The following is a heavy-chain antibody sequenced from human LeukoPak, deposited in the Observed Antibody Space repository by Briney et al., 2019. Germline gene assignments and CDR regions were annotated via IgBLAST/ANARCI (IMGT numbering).Heavy chain of an antibody. J-gene: IGHJ4*02. CDR3: ARGGGSSSIASSLDCGVFDY. D-gene: IGHD6-6*01. Sequence: SQTLSLTCTVSGGSISSGGYYWSWIRQHPGKGLEWIGYIYYSGSTYYNPSLKSRVTISVDTSKNQFSLKLSSVTAADTAVYYCARGGGSSSIASSLDCGVFDYWGQGTLVTVSS. V-gene: IGHV4-31*03. CDR1: GGSISSGGYY. CDR2: IYYSGST.